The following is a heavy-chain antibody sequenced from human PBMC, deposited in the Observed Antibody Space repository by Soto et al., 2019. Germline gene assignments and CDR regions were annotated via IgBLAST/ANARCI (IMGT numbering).Heavy chain of an antibody. V-gene: IGHV3-15*05. Sequence: GGSLRLSCAASEFTFSNAWMSWVRQAPGKGLEWVGRIKSKTDGGTTDYAAPVKGRFTISRDDSKNTMYLQMDDLRVDDTAKYFCVKGSSSGWPRADYYDHWGQGVQVTV. D-gene: IGHD6-25*01. J-gene: IGHJ4*02. CDR3: VKGSSSGWPRADYYDH. CDR2: IKSKTDGGTT. CDR1: EFTFSNAW.